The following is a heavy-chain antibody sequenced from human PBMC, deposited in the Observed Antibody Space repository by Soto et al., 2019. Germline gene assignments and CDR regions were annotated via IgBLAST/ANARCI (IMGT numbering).Heavy chain of an antibody. D-gene: IGHD2-15*01. CDR3: ARVPLGYCSGGSCKYYYYMDV. V-gene: IGHV1-69*02. J-gene: IGHJ6*03. CDR2: IIPILGIA. Sequence: QVQLVQSGAEVKKPGSSVKVSCKASGGTFSSYTISWVRQAPGQGLEWMGRIIPILGIANYAQKFQGRVMITADKSTSTAYMELSSLRSEDTAVYYCARVPLGYCSGGSCKYYYYMDVWGKGTTVTVSS. CDR1: GGTFSSYT.